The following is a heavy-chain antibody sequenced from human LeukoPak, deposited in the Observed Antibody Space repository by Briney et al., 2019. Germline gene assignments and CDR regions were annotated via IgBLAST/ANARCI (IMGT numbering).Heavy chain of an antibody. V-gene: IGHV3-20*04. D-gene: IGHD3-22*01. CDR1: GFTFSNAW. J-gene: IGHJ6*03. CDR2: ISWNSGSI. Sequence: PGGSLRLSCAASGFTFSNAWMSWVRQAPGKGLEWVSGISWNSGSIGYADSVKGRFTISRDNAKNSLYLQMNSLRAEDTALYYCARVGYYYDSSGYYPGRYYYYYYMDVWGKGTTVTVSS. CDR3: ARVGYYYDSSGYYPGRYYYYYYMDV.